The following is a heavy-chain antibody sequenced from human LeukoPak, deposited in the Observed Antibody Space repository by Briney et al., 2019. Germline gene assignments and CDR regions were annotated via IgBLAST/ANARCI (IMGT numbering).Heavy chain of an antibody. CDR1: GGSFSGYY. J-gene: IGHJ5*02. CDR3: ARGGGIVVVPAAIRPYRYNWFDP. Sequence: PSETLSLTCAVYGGSFSGYYWSWIRQPPGKGLEWIGEINHSGSTNYNPSLESRVTISVDTSKNQFSLKLSSVTAADTAVYYCARGGGIVVVPAAIRPYRYNWFDPWGQGTLVTVSS. CDR2: INHSGST. V-gene: IGHV4-34*01. D-gene: IGHD2-2*01.